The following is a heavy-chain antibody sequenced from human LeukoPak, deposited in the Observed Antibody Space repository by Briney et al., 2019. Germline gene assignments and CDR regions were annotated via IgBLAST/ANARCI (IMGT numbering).Heavy chain of an antibody. V-gene: IGHV3-53*01. CDR1: GFTVSSNY. J-gene: IGHJ3*02. CDR3: ARDSPRGAFDI. Sequence: GGSLGLSCAASGFTVSSNYMSWVRQAPGKGLEWVSVIYSGGSTYYADSVKGRFTISRDNSKNTLYLQMNSLRAEDTAVYYCARDSPRGAFDIWGQGTMVTVSS. CDR2: IYSGGST.